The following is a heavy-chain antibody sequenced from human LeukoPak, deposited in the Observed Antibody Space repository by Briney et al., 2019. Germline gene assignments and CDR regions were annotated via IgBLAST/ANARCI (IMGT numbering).Heavy chain of an antibody. D-gene: IGHD6-19*01. Sequence: ASVKVSCKASGYPFNSYYMHWVRQAPGQGLEWMGIINPSGGSTAYAQKFQGRVTMTRDTSTSTVYMELSTLRSEDTAVYHCARDHGNSGWYRWFDPWGQGTLVTVSS. CDR2: INPSGGST. J-gene: IGHJ5*02. CDR3: ARDHGNSGWYRWFDP. V-gene: IGHV1-46*02. CDR1: GYPFNSYY.